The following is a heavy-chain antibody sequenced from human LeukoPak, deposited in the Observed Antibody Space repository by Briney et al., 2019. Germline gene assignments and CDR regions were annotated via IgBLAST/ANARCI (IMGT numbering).Heavy chain of an antibody. CDR3: ARARDGYNSSRAGDY. J-gene: IGHJ4*02. CDR1: GFTFSSYW. D-gene: IGHD5-24*01. CDR2: INGDGSST. Sequence: GGSLRLSCAASGFTFSSYWMHWVRQAPGKGLVWVSRINGDGSSTSYADSVKGRFTISRDNAKNTLYLQMNSLRAEDTAVYYCARARDGYNSSRAGDYWGQGTPVTVSS. V-gene: IGHV3-74*01.